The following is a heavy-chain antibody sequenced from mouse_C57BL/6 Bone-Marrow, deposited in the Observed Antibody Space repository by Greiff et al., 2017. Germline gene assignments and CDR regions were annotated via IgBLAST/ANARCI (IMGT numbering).Heavy chain of an antibody. D-gene: IGHD2-14*01. V-gene: IGHV1-50*01. CDR3: ARDRYRRAY. CDR1: GYTFTSYW. Sequence: QVQLQQPGAELVKPGASVKLSCKASGYTFTSYWMQWVKQRPGQGLEWIGEIDPSDSYTNYNQKFKGKATLTVDTSSSTAYMQLSSLTSEDSAVYYCARDRYRRAYWGQGTLVTVSA. J-gene: IGHJ3*01. CDR2: IDPSDSYT.